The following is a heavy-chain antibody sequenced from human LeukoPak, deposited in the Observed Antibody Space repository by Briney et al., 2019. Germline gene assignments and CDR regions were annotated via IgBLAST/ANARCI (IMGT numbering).Heavy chain of an antibody. CDR2: IYHSGST. Sequence: SETPSLTCAVSGGSISSGGYSWSWIRQPPGTGLEWIGYIYHSGSTYYNPSLKSRVTISVDRSKNQFSLKLSSVTAADTAVYYCARARFAMVRGVSWFDPWGQGTLVTVSS. J-gene: IGHJ5*02. CDR1: GGSISSGGYS. CDR3: ARARFAMVRGVSWFDP. V-gene: IGHV4-30-2*01. D-gene: IGHD3-10*01.